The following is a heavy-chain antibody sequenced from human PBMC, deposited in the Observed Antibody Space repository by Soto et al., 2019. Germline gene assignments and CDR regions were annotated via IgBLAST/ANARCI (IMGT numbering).Heavy chain of an antibody. D-gene: IGHD6-13*01. J-gene: IGHJ4*02. CDR3: ARDRYSSPTPYYFDY. V-gene: IGHV1-46*03. CDR2: INPSGGST. CDR1: GYTFTSYY. Sequence: ASVKVSCKASGYTFTSYYMHWVRQAPGQGLEWMGIINPSGGSTSYAQKFQGRVTMTRDTSTSTVYMELSSLRSEDTAVYYCARDRYSSPTPYYFDYWGQGALVTVSS.